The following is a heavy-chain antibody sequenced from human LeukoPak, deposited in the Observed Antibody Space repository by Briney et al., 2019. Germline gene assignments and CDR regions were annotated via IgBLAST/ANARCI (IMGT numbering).Heavy chain of an antibody. CDR1: GFTFSSYG. CDR2: ISYDGSNK. Sequence: GRSLRLSCAASGFTFSSYGMHWVRQAPGKGLEWVAVISYDGSNKYYADSVKGRFTISRDNSKNTLYLQMNSLRAEDTAVYYCAKDRAMVLGVIPAYFDYWGQGTLVTVSS. D-gene: IGHD3-10*01. V-gene: IGHV3-30*18. CDR3: AKDRAMVLGVIPAYFDY. J-gene: IGHJ4*02.